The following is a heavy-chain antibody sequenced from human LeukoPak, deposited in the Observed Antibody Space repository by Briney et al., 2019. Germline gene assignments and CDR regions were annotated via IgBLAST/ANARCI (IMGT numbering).Heavy chain of an antibody. D-gene: IGHD3-10*01. CDR1: GGSISSSSYY. CDR2: IYYSGST. Sequence: SETLSLTCTVSGGSISSSSYYWGWVRQPPGKGLEWIGSIYYSGSTYYNPSLKSRVTISVDTSKNQFSLKLSSVTAADTAVYYCARDSGISGRTDYWGQGTLVTVSS. J-gene: IGHJ4*02. V-gene: IGHV4-39*07. CDR3: ARDSGISGRTDY.